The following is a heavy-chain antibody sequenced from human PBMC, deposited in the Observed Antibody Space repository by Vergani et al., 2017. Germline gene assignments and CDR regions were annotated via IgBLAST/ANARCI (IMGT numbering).Heavy chain of an antibody. CDR3: ARDLRLLYNRVDP. Sequence: QVQLVESGGGVVQPGRSLRLSCAASGFTFSSYGMHWVRQAPGKGLEWVAVTWYDGNNKQYADSVKGRFTISRDNSKSTMYLQMNSLRDEDTGVYYCARDLRLLYNRVDPWGQGTLVTVSS. V-gene: IGHV3-33*01. CDR1: GFTFSSYG. CDR2: TWYDGNNK. J-gene: IGHJ5*02. D-gene: IGHD1-14*01.